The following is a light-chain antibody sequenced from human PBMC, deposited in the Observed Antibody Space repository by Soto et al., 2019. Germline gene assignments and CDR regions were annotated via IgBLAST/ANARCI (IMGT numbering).Light chain of an antibody. CDR2: AAS. CDR1: QGISSY. Sequence: DIQLTQSPSFLSASVGDRVTITCRASQGISSYLAWYQQKPGKAPHLLIFAASTLQSGVPSRFSRSGSGTEFTLTIGSLQPEDFATYYCQQLNSYPLTFGGGTKVEIK. CDR3: QQLNSYPLT. V-gene: IGKV1-9*01. J-gene: IGKJ4*01.